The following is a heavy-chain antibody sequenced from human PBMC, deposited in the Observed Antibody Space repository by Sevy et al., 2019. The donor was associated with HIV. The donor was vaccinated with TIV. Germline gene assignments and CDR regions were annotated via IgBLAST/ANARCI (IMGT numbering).Heavy chain of an antibody. CDR2: INPKNGDT. CDR1: GYFFIGYY. D-gene: IGHD3-22*01. V-gene: IGHV1-2*02. Sequence: ASVKVSCKASGYFFIGYYMHWVRQAPGQGLEWMGWINPKNGDTKYTQKFQGRVTMTRDTSISTAYMELSGLRSDDTAVYDCAREIPDYVSGYYSVDAFDIWGQGTKVTVSS. J-gene: IGHJ3*02. CDR3: AREIPDYVSGYYSVDAFDI.